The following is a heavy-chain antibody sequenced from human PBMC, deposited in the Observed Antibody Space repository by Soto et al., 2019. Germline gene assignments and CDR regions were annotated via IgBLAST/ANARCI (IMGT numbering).Heavy chain of an antibody. J-gene: IGHJ6*02. V-gene: IGHV3-53*02. D-gene: IGHD2-2*01. Sequence: EVQLVETGGGLIQPGGSLRLSCAASGFTVSSNYMSWVRQAPGKGLEWVSVIYSGGSTYYADSVKGRFIISRDNSKNTLYLQMNSLRAEDTAVYYCARGCSSTSCYHYGMDVWGQGTTVTVSS. CDR1: GFTVSSNY. CDR2: IYSGGST. CDR3: ARGCSSTSCYHYGMDV.